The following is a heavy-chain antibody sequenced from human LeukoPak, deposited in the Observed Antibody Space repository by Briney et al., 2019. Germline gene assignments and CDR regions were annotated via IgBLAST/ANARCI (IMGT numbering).Heavy chain of an antibody. V-gene: IGHV3-43*02. J-gene: IGHJ6*02. CDR2: ISGDGGTI. CDR3: AKDQFGSGSYSLGGMDV. CDR1: GFTVDDNA. D-gene: IGHD3-10*01. Sequence: GGSLRLSCAASGFTVDDNAMHWVRQAPGKGLEWVSLISGDGGTIYYADSVKGRFTISRDNSKNSLYLQMNSLRTEDTALYYCAKDQFGSGSYSLGGMDVWGQGTTVTVSS.